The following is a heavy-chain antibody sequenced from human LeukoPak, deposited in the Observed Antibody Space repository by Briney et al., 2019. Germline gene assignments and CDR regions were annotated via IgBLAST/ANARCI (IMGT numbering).Heavy chain of an antibody. J-gene: IGHJ3*02. CDR2: ISGSGGST. CDR3: ATRWSSGWYLGSAFDI. Sequence: PGGSLRLSCAASGFTFSSYAMSWVRQAPGKGLEWVSGISGSGGSTYYADSVKGRFTISRDNSKNTLYLQMNSLRAEDTAVYYCATRWSSGWYLGSAFDIWGQGTMVTVSS. V-gene: IGHV3-23*01. CDR1: GFTFSSYA. D-gene: IGHD6-19*01.